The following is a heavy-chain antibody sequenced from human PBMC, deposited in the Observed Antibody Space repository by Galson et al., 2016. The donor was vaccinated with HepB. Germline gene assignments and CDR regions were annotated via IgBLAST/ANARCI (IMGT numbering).Heavy chain of an antibody. V-gene: IGHV3-11*01. J-gene: IGHJ4*02. CDR2: ISNTGNTI. D-gene: IGHD2/OR15-2a*01. Sequence: SLRLSCAASGLPFSDSYMSWIRQAPGKGLEWISYISNTGNTIYYADSVKGRFTISGDNAKNSVYLQMNTLGGEDTAVYYCATQLHLIIVPGTFDSWGQGTLVTVSS. CDR1: GLPFSDSY. CDR3: ATQLHLIIVPGTFDS.